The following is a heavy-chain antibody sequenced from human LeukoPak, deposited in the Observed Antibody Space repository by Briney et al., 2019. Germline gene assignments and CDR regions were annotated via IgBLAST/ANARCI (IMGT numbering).Heavy chain of an antibody. D-gene: IGHD1-26*01. V-gene: IGHV3-66*01. CDR3: ASDTELLHAFDI. CDR2: IYSGGNT. CDR1: GSTVSSNY. Sequence: GGSLRLSCAASGSTVSSNYMSWVRQAPGKGLEWVSVIYSGGNTYHADSVKGRFTISRDNSKNTLYLQMNSLRAEDTAVYYCASDTELLHAFDIWGRGTMVTVSS. J-gene: IGHJ3*02.